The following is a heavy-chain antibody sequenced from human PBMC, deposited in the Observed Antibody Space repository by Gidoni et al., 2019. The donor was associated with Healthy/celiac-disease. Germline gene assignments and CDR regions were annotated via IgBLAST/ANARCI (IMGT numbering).Heavy chain of an antibody. D-gene: IGHD3-22*01. CDR2: IYSGGST. Sequence: EVQLVETGGGLIQPGGSLRLSCAASGFTVSSNYMSWVRQAPGKGLEWVSVIYSGGSTYYADSVKGRFTISRDNSKNTLYLQMNSLRAEDTAVYYCARSDYEENWYFDLWGRGTLVTVSS. J-gene: IGHJ2*01. CDR1: GFTVSSNY. V-gene: IGHV3-53*02. CDR3: ARSDYEENWYFDL.